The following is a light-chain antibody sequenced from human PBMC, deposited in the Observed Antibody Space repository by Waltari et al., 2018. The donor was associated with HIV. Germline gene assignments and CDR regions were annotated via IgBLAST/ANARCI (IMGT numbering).Light chain of an antibody. V-gene: IGLV3-19*01. CDR3: NSRDSSGNHQVV. J-gene: IGLJ3*02. Sequence: SSELTQDPAVSVALGQTVRITCQGDSLRNNYATWYQQKPGQAPLLLISVKNKRPSGFPDRFSGSSSGNTASLTITGTQAEDEADYYCNSRDSSGNHQVVFGGGTKLTVL. CDR2: VKN. CDR1: SLRNNY.